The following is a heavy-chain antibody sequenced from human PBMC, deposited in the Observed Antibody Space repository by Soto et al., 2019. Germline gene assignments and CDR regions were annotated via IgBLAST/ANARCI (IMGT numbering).Heavy chain of an antibody. CDR1: GGSINSGDYY. V-gene: IGHV4-31*03. D-gene: IGHD5-18*01. J-gene: IGHJ3*02. Sequence: PSETLSLTCTVSGGSINSGDYYWSWIRQYPGKGLEWIGYINYSGKTYYNPSLKSRVIISVDTSENQFSLNLSSVTAADTAVYYCARVAVRGYSMDAFDIWGQGTMVT. CDR3: ARVAVRGYSMDAFDI. CDR2: INYSGKT.